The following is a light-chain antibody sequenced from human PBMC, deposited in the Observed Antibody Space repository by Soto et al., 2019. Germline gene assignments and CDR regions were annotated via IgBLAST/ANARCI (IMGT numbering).Light chain of an antibody. CDR2: SNN. J-gene: IGLJ2*01. Sequence: QSVLTQPPSASGTPGQRVTISCSGSSSNIGSNTVNWYQQLPGTAPKLLIYSNNQRPSGVPDRFSGSKSGPSASLAISGLQSEDEADYYCAAWDDSLNGVVVGGGTKLTVL. CDR1: SSNIGSNT. V-gene: IGLV1-44*01. CDR3: AAWDDSLNGVV.